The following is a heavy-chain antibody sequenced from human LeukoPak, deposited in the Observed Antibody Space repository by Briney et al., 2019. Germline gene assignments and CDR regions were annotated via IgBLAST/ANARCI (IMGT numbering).Heavy chain of an antibody. CDR1: GGSISSYY. Sequence: SETLSLTCTVSGGSISSYYWSWIRQPPGKGLEWIGYIYYSGSTNYNPSPKSRVAMSVDTSKNQFSLKLRSVTAADTAVYYCARDREFSGSYPDAFDIWGQGRMVTVSS. CDR2: IYYSGST. CDR3: ARDREFSGSYPDAFDI. J-gene: IGHJ3*02. D-gene: IGHD1-26*01. V-gene: IGHV4-59*01.